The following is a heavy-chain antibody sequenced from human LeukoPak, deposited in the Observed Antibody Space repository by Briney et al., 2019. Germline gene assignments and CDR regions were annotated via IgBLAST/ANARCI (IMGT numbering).Heavy chain of an antibody. V-gene: IGHV1-46*01. D-gene: IGHD7-27*01. CDR2: INPSGGST. Sequence: ASVKVSCKASGYTFTSYYMHWVRQAPGQGLEWMGIINPSGGSTSYAQKFQGRVTMTRDTSTSTVYMELSSLRSEDTAVYYCARETGDYIKVGYYYYGMDAWGQGTTVTVSS. CDR3: ARETGDYIKVGYYYYGMDA. J-gene: IGHJ6*02. CDR1: GYTFTSYY.